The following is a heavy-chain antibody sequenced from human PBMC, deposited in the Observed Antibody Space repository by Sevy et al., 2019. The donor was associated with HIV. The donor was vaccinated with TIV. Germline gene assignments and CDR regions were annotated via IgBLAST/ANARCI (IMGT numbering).Heavy chain of an antibody. CDR2: FDPEDGET. CDR1: GYTLSKLS. J-gene: IGHJ4*02. V-gene: IGHV1-24*01. D-gene: IGHD3-10*01. Sequence: ASVKVSCMVSGYTLSKLSMHWVRQAPGKGPEWMGGFDPEDGETIYAQKFQGRVTMTEDTSTDTAYMELSSLRSEDTAVYYCATVPNYYGSGKYWRILDYYFEYWGQGTQVTVSS. CDR3: ATVPNYYGSGKYWRILDYYFEY.